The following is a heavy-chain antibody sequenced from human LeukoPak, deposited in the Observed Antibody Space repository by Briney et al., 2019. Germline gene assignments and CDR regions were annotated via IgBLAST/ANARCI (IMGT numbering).Heavy chain of an antibody. CDR2: ISVHNGNT. CDR1: GYTFTSYG. CDR3: ARERGMRPDNWFDP. Sequence: PGASVKVSCKASGYTFTSYGISWVRQAPGQGLEWMGWISVHNGNTNYAQKLQGRVTMTTDTSTSTAYMGLRSLRSDDTAVYYCARERGMRPDNWFDPWGQGTLVTVSS. J-gene: IGHJ5*02. D-gene: IGHD6-13*01. V-gene: IGHV1-18*01.